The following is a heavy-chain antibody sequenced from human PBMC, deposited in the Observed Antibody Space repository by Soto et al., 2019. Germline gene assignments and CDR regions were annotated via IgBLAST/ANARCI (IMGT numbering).Heavy chain of an antibody. CDR2: VNNRGTT. Sequence: KPSETLSLTCTISGGSISSGTYYWGWIRQPPGKGLEWIGSVNNRGTTYYNPSLKRRVTISVDTPKNQFSLRLNSVTAADTAVYYGARPSEDHDYIWAVWGKGTTVTVSS. J-gene: IGHJ6*04. D-gene: IGHD3-16*01. CDR3: ARPSEDHDYIWAV. V-gene: IGHV4-39*01. CDR1: GGSISSGTYY.